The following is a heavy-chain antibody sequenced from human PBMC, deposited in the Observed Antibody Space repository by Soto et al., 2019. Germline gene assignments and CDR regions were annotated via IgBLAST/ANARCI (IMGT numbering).Heavy chain of an antibody. CDR2: ISGYNGKT. Sequence: QVQLVQSGAEVKKPGASVKVSCKSSGYTFSMSGISWVRQAPGQGLEWMGWISGYNGKTNYEQKLQDRVTMTTDPYTNMAYMELRSLRSDDTAVYYCAREGPRPYYYYGMDVWGQGTTVTVSS. CDR3: AREGPRPYYYYGMDV. J-gene: IGHJ6*02. V-gene: IGHV1-18*01. CDR1: GYTFSMSG.